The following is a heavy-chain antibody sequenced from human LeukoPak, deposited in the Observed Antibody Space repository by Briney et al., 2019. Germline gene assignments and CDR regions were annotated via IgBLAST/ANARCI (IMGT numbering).Heavy chain of an antibody. CDR3: ALPNSYCSGGSCYSEAAGYYFDY. Sequence: GASVKVSCKASGGTFSSYAISWVRQAPGQGLAWMGRIIPILGIANYAQKFQGRVTITADKSTSTTYMELSSLRSEDTAVYDCALPNSYCSGGSCYSEAAGYYFDYWGQGTLVTVSS. CDR1: GGTFSSYA. J-gene: IGHJ4*02. CDR2: IIPILGIA. D-gene: IGHD2-15*01. V-gene: IGHV1-69*04.